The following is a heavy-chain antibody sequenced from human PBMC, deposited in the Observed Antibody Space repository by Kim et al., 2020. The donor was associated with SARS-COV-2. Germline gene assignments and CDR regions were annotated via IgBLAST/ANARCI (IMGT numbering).Heavy chain of an antibody. CDR3: ARGAYLAVAGYGRLDY. Sequence: SETLSLTCAVYGGSFSGYYWSWIRQPPGKGLEWIGEINHSGSTNYNPSLKSRVTISVDTSKNQFSLKLSSVTAADTAVYYCARGAYLAVAGYGRLDYWGQGTLVTVSS. CDR2: INHSGST. D-gene: IGHD6-19*01. J-gene: IGHJ4*02. CDR1: GGSFSGYY. V-gene: IGHV4-34*01.